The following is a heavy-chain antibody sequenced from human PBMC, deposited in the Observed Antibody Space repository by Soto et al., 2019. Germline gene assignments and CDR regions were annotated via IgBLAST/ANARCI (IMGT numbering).Heavy chain of an antibody. V-gene: IGHV4-59*12. CDR1: GDSITSYN. J-gene: IGHJ5*02. Sequence: PSETLSLTCTVSGDSITSYNWNWLRQPPGKALEWIGYVYSSGSTNYNPSLESRVTISVDTSKNQFSLKLNSVTAADTAVYYCARNGDCTRPGCIVGWFDPWGPGTLVTVSS. D-gene: IGHD2-8*01. CDR3: ARNGDCTRPGCIVGWFDP. CDR2: VYSSGST.